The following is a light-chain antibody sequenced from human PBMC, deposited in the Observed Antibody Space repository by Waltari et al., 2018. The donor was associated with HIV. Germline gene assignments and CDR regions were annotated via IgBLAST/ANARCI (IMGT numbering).Light chain of an antibody. CDR2: GNS. J-gene: IGLJ3*02. CDR1: SPTIGARYD. V-gene: IGLV1-40*01. CDR3: QSYDSSLSVWV. Sequence: QSVLTQPPSVSWAPGQRVTISFTGASPTIGARYDVHWYQPLPGTAPKLLIYGNSNRPSRVPDRFSGSKSGTSASLAITGLLAEDEADYYCQSYDSSLSVWVFGGGTKLTVL.